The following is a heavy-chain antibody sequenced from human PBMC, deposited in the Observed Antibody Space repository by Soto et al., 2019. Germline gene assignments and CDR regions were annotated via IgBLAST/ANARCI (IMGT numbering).Heavy chain of an antibody. Sequence: EVQLLESGGGLVQPGGSLRLSCAASGFTFTNNAMSWVRQAPGKGLEWVSAISGSGGSTYYADSVKGRFTISRDNSKNTLYLQVNSLRAEDTAVFYCSIVSSDYSYFDYWGQGTLVTVSS. D-gene: IGHD3-16*02. J-gene: IGHJ4*02. CDR1: GFTFTNNA. CDR3: SIVSSDYSYFDY. CDR2: ISGSGGST. V-gene: IGHV3-23*01.